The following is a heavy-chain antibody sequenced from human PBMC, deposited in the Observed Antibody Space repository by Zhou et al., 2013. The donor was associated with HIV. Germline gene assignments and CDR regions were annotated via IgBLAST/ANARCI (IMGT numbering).Heavy chain of an antibody. CDR2: IIPVLGET. CDR3: AIDGVTLSHGVPKGFGP. Sequence: QVQLVQSGAEVKKPGSSVKVSCKTVGATFRSYGVSWVRQAPGQGLEWIGRIIPVLGETHVAQKFQGRLTITADESTSTVSLELASLRSDDTAIYYCAIDGVTLSHGVPKGFGPWGQGTRVTVSS. D-gene: IGHD2-8*01. J-gene: IGHJ5*02. V-gene: IGHV1-69*11. CDR1: GATFRSYG.